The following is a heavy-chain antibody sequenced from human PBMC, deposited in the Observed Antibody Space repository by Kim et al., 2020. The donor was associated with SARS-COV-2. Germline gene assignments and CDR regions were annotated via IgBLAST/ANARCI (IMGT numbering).Heavy chain of an antibody. V-gene: IGHV3-7*01. CDR1: GFTFSSYW. D-gene: IGHD3-9*01. Sequence: GGSLRLSCGASGFTFSSYWMTWVRQAPGKGLEWVASINHYSSETYYLDSMKGRVTISRDNAKNSLYLQMNSLRAEDTAVYYCARQLEDWSNLYYYYLDEWGTGTTVTVSS. CDR3: ARQLEDWSNLYYYYLDE. CDR2: INHYSSET. J-gene: IGHJ6*03.